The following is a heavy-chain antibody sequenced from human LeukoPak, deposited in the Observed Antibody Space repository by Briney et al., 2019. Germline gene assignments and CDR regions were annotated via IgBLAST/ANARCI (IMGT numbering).Heavy chain of an antibody. CDR1: GFTFRSYA. J-gene: IGHJ4*02. CDR2: ISGSGGST. D-gene: IGHD6-19*01. Sequence: PGGSLRLSCAASGFTFRSYAMTWVRQAPGKGLEWVSAISGSGGSTYYADSVKGRFTISRDNSKNTLYLQLNSLRAEDTAVYYCAKSPAVGLVLDYFEYWGQGTLVTVS. V-gene: IGHV3-23*01. CDR3: AKSPAVGLVLDYFEY.